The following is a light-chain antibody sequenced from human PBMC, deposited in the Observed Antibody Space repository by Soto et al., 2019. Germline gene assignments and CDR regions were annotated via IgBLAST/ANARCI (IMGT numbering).Light chain of an antibody. CDR1: QSISNW. CDR3: HQYYSYWT. CDR2: DAS. V-gene: IGKV1-5*01. J-gene: IGKJ1*01. Sequence: DIQMTQSPSTLSASVGDRVTITCRASQSISNWLAWYQQTPGKAPKLLIYDASSLQSGVPSRFSGSGSGTEFTLTIGSLQPEDFATYYCHQYYSYWTFAQGTKVDIK.